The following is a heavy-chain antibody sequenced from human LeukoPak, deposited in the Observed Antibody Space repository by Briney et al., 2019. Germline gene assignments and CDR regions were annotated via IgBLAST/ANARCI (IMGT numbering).Heavy chain of an antibody. CDR2: IWYDGSNK. J-gene: IGHJ4*02. CDR1: GFAFSSYG. D-gene: IGHD3-16*02. CDR3: ARDGDYVWGSYPSNRPFDY. V-gene: IGHV3-33*01. Sequence: GGSLRLSCAASGFAFSSYGMHWVRQAPGKGLEWVAVIWYDGSNKYYADSVTGRFTISRDNSKNTLYLQMNSLRAEDTALYYCARDGDYVWGSYPSNRPFDYWGQGTLVTVSS.